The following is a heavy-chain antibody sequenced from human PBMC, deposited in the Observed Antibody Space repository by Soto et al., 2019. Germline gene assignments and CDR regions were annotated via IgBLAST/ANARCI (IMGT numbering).Heavy chain of an antibody. D-gene: IGHD6-19*01. CDR1: GFTFSSYS. CDR3: ARVSKQWLYYFDY. CDR2: ISSSSSTI. Sequence: GGSLRLSCAASGFTFSSYSMNWVRQAPGKGLEWVSYISSSSSTIYYADSVKGRFTISRDNAKNSLYLQMNSLRAEDTAVYYCARVSKQWLYYFDYWGQGTLVTVSS. V-gene: IGHV3-48*01. J-gene: IGHJ4*02.